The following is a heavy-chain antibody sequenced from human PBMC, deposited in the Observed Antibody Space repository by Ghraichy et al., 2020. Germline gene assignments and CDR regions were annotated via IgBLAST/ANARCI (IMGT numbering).Heavy chain of an antibody. V-gene: IGHV3-23*01. J-gene: IGHJ4*02. Sequence: GGSLRLSCEVSGFTFSSHAMSWVRQAPGKGLEWVSSIRGSGEDTYYADSVKGRFTISRDNSKNTLYLQMNSLRADDTAVYYCAKVIGDSSTPDYWGQGTLVTVSS. D-gene: IGHD2-2*01. CDR2: IRGSGEDT. CDR1: GFTFSSHA. CDR3: AKVIGDSSTPDY.